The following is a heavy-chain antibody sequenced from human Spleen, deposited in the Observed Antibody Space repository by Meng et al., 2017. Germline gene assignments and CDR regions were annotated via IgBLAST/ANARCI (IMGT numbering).Heavy chain of an antibody. D-gene: IGHD2-2*01. CDR3: ARKAGNCISTTCYSLDY. J-gene: IGHJ4*02. Sequence: SVKVSCKASGGTFSSYAISWVRQAPGQGLEWMGGINAVFGTTNYAQKFQDRVTITSDESTSTVYMELTRLTSEDMAVYFCARKAGNCISTTCYSLDYWGQGTLVTVSS. CDR2: INAVFGTT. V-gene: IGHV1-69*13. CDR1: GGTFSSYA.